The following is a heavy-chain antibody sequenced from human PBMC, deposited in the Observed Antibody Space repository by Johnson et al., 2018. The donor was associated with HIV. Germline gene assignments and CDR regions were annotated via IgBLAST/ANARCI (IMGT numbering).Heavy chain of an antibody. CDR1: GFNFSSYW. J-gene: IGHJ3*02. CDR2: IKQDGSEK. CDR3: ARSRIGTFDAFDI. D-gene: IGHD1-1*01. Sequence: EVQLVESGGGLVQPGGSLRLSCAASGFNFSSYWMSWVRQAPGKGLEWVANIKQDGSEKYYVDSVKGRFTISRDNAKNSVYLQMNSLRAEDTAVYYCARSRIGTFDAFDIWGQGTMVSVSS. V-gene: IGHV3-7*01.